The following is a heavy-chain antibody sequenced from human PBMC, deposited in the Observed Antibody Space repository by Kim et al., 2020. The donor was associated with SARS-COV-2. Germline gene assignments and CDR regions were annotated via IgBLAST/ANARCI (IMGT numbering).Heavy chain of an antibody. V-gene: IGHV4-4*02. J-gene: IGHJ4*02. D-gene: IGHD6-19*01. Sequence: NPSRKSRVTLSVDKSKTQFSLKLSSVAAADTAVYYCASVRSGWFRWYFDYWGQGTLVTVSS. CDR3: ASVRSGWFRWYFDY.